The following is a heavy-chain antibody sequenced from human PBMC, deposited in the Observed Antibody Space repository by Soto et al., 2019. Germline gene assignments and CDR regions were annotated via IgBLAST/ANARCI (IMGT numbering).Heavy chain of an antibody. J-gene: IGHJ6*02. V-gene: IGHV3-66*01. CDR3: ARRGKRFGELFPTYYGMDV. CDR1: GFTVSSNY. Sequence: GGSLRLSCAASGFTVSSNYMSWVRQAPGKGLEWVSVIYSGGSTYYADSVKGRFTISRDNSKNTLYLQMNSLRAEDTAVYYCARRGKRFGELFPTYYGMDVWGQGTTVTVSS. D-gene: IGHD3-10*01. CDR2: IYSGGST.